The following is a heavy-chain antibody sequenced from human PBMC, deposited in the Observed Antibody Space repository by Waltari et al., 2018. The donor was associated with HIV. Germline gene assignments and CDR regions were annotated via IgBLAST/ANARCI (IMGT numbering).Heavy chain of an antibody. Sequence: QVQLQESGPGLVKPSATLSLICTVSGGSVSSYHWSWIRQTPGKGLEWIGNIFHTGSSNLNPSLQGRVTIFIDTSKNQFFLRLISVTAADTALYYCARGGTIFGVAGLDCWGPGTMVTVSS. CDR1: GGSVSSYH. J-gene: IGHJ4*02. CDR2: IFHTGSS. D-gene: IGHD3-3*01. V-gene: IGHV4-59*02. CDR3: ARGGTIFGVAGLDC.